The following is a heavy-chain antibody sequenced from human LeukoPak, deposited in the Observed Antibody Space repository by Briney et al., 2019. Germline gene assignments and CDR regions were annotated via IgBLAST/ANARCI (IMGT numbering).Heavy chain of an antibody. J-gene: IGHJ4*02. CDR1: GGSFSGYY. CDR2: INHSGST. Sequence: SETLSLTCAVYGGSFSGYYWSWIRQPPGKGLEWIGEINHSGSTNCNPSLKSRVTISVDTSKNQFSLKLSSVTAADTAVYYCARDVAAAGSTSWGQGTLVTVSS. D-gene: IGHD6-13*01. V-gene: IGHV4-34*01. CDR3: ARDVAAAGSTS.